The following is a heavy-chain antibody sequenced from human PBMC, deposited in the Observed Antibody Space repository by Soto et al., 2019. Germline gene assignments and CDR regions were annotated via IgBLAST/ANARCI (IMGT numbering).Heavy chain of an antibody. CDR3: AKFLDYGDYGQEYFQP. D-gene: IGHD4-17*01. CDR1: GSSLSNYA. J-gene: IGHJ1*01. Sequence: EVQLLESGGGLVQPGGSQRLSCAASGSSLSNYAMSWVRQAPGKGLEWVSSISGSGGNTYYADSVKGRFTISRDNSKNTLYLQMNSLRVDDTAIYYCAKFLDYGDYGQEYFQPWGQGTLVTVSS. V-gene: IGHV3-23*01. CDR2: ISGSGGNT.